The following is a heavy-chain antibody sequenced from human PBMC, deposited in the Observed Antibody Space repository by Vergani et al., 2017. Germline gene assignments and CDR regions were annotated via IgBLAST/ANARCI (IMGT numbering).Heavy chain of an antibody. D-gene: IGHD2-21*02. CDR1: GGSITSGSFY. CDR2: IHSSGTT. J-gene: IGHJ6*02. Sequence: QVQLHESGPGLVKPSQTLSLTCTVSGGSITSGSFYWSWIRQPAGKGLEWIGRIHSSGTTNYNPSLKSRVTLSVDTSKNQLSLRMTSVTAADTAVYYCARQYCGGDCYRPDYYYYGMDVWGQGTTVTVSS. CDR3: ARQYCGGDCYRPDYYYYGMDV. V-gene: IGHV4-61*02.